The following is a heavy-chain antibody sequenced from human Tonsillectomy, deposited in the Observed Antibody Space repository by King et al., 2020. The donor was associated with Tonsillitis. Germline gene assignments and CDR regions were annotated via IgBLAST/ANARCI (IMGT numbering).Heavy chain of an antibody. CDR1: GGTFSSYA. CDR3: ARDENRIAEALDV. D-gene: IGHD6-13*01. J-gene: IGHJ6*02. V-gene: IGHV1-69*01. Sequence: VQLVESGAEVRKPGSSVKVSCKASGGTFSSYAISWVRQAPGQGLEWMGGIIPIFGTANYAQKFQGRVTITADESTSTAYMELSSLRSDDTAVYYCARDENRIAEALDVWGQGTTVTVSS. CDR2: IIPIFGTA.